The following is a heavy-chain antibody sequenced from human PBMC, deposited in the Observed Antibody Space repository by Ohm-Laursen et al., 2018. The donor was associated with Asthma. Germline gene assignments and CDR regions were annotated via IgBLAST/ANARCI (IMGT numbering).Heavy chain of an antibody. Sequence: SPRLSCAVSGFTFSSYAMGWVRQAPGKGLEWVSSISGSGGSTYYADSVKGRFTISRDNSKNTLYLQMNSLRDEDTAVYYCARDLNVDTGMAYGMDVWGQGTTVTVSS. CDR1: GFTFSSYA. CDR3: ARDLNVDTGMAYGMDV. D-gene: IGHD5-18*01. CDR2: ISGSGGST. V-gene: IGHV3-23*01. J-gene: IGHJ6*02.